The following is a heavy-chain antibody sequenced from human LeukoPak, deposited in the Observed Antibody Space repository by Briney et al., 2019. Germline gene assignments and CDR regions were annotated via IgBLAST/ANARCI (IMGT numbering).Heavy chain of an antibody. CDR2: ISSSGSTI. Sequence: PGGSLRLSCAASGFTFSSYEMNWVRQAPGKGLEWVSYISSSGSTIYYADSVKGRFTISRDNAKNSLYLQMNSLRAEDTAVYYCARPYSSSWNDAFDIWGQGTMVTVSS. CDR1: GFTFSSYE. CDR3: ARPYSSSWNDAFDI. V-gene: IGHV3-48*03. D-gene: IGHD6-13*01. J-gene: IGHJ3*02.